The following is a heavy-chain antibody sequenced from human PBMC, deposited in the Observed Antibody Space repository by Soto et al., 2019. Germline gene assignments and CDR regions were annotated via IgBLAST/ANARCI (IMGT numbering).Heavy chain of an antibody. Sequence: EVQLVASGGGLVQPGRSLRLSCAASGFTFDDYAMHWVRQAPGKGLEWVSGISWNRGSIGYADSVKGRFTISRDNAKNSLYVQMNSLRAEDTALYYCARVGWYCSGGSRYSFLLNGAFDIWGQGTMVTVSS. CDR1: GFTFDDYA. CDR3: ARVGWYCSGGSRYSFLLNGAFDI. J-gene: IGHJ3*02. D-gene: IGHD2-15*01. CDR2: ISWNRGSI. V-gene: IGHV3-9*01.